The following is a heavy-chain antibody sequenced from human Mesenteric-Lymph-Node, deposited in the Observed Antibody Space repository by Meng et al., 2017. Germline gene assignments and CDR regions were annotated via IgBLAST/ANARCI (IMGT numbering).Heavy chain of an antibody. CDR2: IYYSGRT. V-gene: IGHV4-59*12. CDR1: GGSISSYY. J-gene: IGHJ6*02. CDR3: ARISVTRHYGMDV. D-gene: IGHD5-18*01. Sequence: GSLRLSCTVSGGSISSYYWSWIRQPPGKGLEWIGYIYYSGRTNYNPSLKSRVTISVDTSKNQFSLKLSSVTAADTAVYYCARISVTRHYGMDVWCQGTTVTVSS.